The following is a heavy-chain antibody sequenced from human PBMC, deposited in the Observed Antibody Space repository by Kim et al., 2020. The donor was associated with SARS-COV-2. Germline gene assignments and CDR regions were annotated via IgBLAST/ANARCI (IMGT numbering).Heavy chain of an antibody. V-gene: IGHV4-34*01. CDR2: INHSGST. J-gene: IGHJ3*02. Sequence: SETLSLTCAVYGGSFSGYYWSWIRQPPGKGLEWIGEINHSGSTNYNPSLKSRVTISVDTSKNQFSLKLSSVTAADTAVYYCARGRITIFGVVIIGAFDIWGQGTMVTVSS. D-gene: IGHD3-3*01. CDR3: ARGRITIFGVVIIGAFDI. CDR1: GGSFSGYY.